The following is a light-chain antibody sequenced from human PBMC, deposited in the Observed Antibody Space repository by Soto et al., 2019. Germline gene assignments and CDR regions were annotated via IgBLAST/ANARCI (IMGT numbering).Light chain of an antibody. Sequence: QSALTQPASVSGSPGQSITISCTGTSSDVGGYNYVSWYQQHPGKDPKFMIYEVSNLPSGVSNRFSGSKSGNTASLTISGLQAEDEADYYCSSYTSSSTLVVFGGGTKRTVL. J-gene: IGLJ2*01. CDR2: EVS. V-gene: IGLV2-14*01. CDR1: SSDVGGYNY. CDR3: SSYTSSSTLVV.